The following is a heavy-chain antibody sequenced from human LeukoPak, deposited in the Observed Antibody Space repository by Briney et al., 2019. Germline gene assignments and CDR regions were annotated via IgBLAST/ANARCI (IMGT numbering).Heavy chain of an antibody. J-gene: IGHJ5*02. CDR2: IYSGGST. CDR3: ARGGWFDP. V-gene: IGHV3-53*01. CDR1: GFSFNSYV. Sequence: GGSLRLSCAASGFSFNSYVMHWVRQALGKGLEWVSVIYSGGSTYYADSVKGRFTISRDNSKNTLYLQMNSLRAEDTAVYYCARGGWFDPWGQGTLVTVSS.